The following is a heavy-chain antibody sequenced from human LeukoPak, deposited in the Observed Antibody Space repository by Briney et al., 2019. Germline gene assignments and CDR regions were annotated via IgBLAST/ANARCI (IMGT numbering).Heavy chain of an antibody. D-gene: IGHD3-22*01. CDR1: GGSISSYY. J-gene: IGHJ6*03. CDR3: ARSSEGRYYYDSSGFSYYYYYMDV. Sequence: PSETLSLTCTVSGGSISSYYWSWIRQPPGKGLEWIGYIYYSGSTNYNPSLKSRATISVDTSKNQFSLKLSSVTAADTAVYYCARSSEGRYYYDSSGFSYYYYYMDVWGKGTTVTIFS. V-gene: IGHV4-59*01. CDR2: IYYSGST.